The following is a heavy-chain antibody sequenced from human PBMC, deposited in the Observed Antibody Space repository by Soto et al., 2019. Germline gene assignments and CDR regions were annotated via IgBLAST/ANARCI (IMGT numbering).Heavy chain of an antibody. D-gene: IGHD4-17*01. CDR2: IYPSDSDT. J-gene: IGHJ4*02. CDR3: ARPANTVADHFDL. CDR1: GYTFTIYW. V-gene: IGHV5-51*01. Sequence: QKISCQVSGYTFTIYWIGWVRQMPGKSLEWMGIIYPSDSDTRYSPSFQGQVTISADQSINTAYLQWDSLKASDTAIYYCARPANTVADHFDLWGQGTRVTVSS.